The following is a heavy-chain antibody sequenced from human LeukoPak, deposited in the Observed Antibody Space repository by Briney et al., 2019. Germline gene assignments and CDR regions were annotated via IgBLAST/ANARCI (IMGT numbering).Heavy chain of an antibody. CDR1: GFTFSSYT. J-gene: IGHJ4*02. CDR2: ISGSGGST. Sequence: PGGSLRLSCAASGFTFSSYTMSWVRQAPGKGLEWVSAISGSGGSTYYADSVKGRFTISRDNSKNTLYLQMNNLRAEDTAVYYCARSGYDNLFDYWGQGTLVTVSS. CDR3: ARSGYDNLFDY. D-gene: IGHD5-12*01. V-gene: IGHV3-23*01.